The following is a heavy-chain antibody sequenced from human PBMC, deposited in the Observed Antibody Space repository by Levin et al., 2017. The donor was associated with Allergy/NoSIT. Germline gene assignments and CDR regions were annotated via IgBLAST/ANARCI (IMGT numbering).Heavy chain of an antibody. V-gene: IGHV1-2*02. CDR3: ARVFPRNYDSWHKLAAFDP. CDR2: INPNSGGT. Sequence: ASVKVSCKASGYTFTGYYMHWVRQAPGQGLEWMGWINPNSGGTNYAQKFQGRVTMTRDTSISTAYMELSRLRSDDTAVYYCARVFPRNYDSWHKLAAFDPWGQGTLVTVSS. CDR1: GYTFTGYY. D-gene: IGHD3-3*01. J-gene: IGHJ5*02.